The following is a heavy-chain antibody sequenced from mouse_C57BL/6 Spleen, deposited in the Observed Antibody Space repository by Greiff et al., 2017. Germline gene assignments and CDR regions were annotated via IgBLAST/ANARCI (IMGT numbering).Heavy chain of an antibody. CDR2: IYPGDGDT. CDR3: ARDYSNYGSAMDY. D-gene: IGHD2-5*01. CDR1: GYAFSSSW. J-gene: IGHJ4*01. Sequence: QVQLQQSGPELVKPGASVKISCKASGYAFSSSWMNWVKQRPGKGLEWIGRIYPGDGDTNYNGKFKGKATLTADKSSSTAYMQLSSLTSEDSAVYFCARDYSNYGSAMDYWGQGTSVTVSS. V-gene: IGHV1-82*01.